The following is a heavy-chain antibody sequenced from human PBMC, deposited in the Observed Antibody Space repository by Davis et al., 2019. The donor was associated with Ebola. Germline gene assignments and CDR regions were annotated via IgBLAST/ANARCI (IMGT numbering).Heavy chain of an antibody. CDR1: GFTFSSYA. CDR2: ISGSGGST. V-gene: IGHV3-23*01. J-gene: IGHJ6*02. CDR3: ARRATLSYYALDV. D-gene: IGHD5-12*01. Sequence: GESLKISCAASGFTFSSYAMSWVRQAPGKGLEWVSAISGSGGSTYYADSVKGRFSISRDNSKNTLYLQVNSLRVEDTAIYYCARRATLSYYALDVWGQGATVTVSS.